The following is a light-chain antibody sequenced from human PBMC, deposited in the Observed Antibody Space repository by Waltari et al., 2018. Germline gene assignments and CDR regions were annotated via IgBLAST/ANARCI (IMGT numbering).Light chain of an antibody. CDR3: DSYASENILL. V-gene: IGLV2-14*01. CDR2: DVN. CDR1: RSDNGGYYY. J-gene: IGLJ2*01. Sequence: QSALSQPAPLFGFPGQSITLPCSGSRSDNGGYYYVSLFQQHPGKAPKHLIYDVNKRPSGVSDRFSGSKLGFTASLTISGLQAEDEADYYCDSYASENILLFGGGTKVTVL.